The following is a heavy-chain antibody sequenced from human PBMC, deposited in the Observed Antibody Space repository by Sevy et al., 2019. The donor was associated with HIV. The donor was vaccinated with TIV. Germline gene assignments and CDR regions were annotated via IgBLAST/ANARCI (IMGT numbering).Heavy chain of an antibody. CDR1: GDSVSSYY. V-gene: IGHV4-4*07. D-gene: IGHD6-19*01. J-gene: IGHJ5*02. Sequence: SETLSLTCIVSGDSVSSYYWSWIRQPAGRGLEWIGRIHSSGSTNYNPSLKTRVTMSLDTSKNQFSLKLTSVTAADTAVSYCVRVYSSAWLKFDPWGQGTLVTVSS. CDR3: VRVYSSAWLKFDP. CDR2: IHSSGST.